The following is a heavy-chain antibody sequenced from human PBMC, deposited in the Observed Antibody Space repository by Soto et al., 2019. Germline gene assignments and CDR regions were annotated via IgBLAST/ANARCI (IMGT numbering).Heavy chain of an antibody. CDR2: TYFRSKWYN. Sequence: SQTLSLTCATSGDSVSSNTASWSWIRQSPSRGLEWLGRTYFRSKWYNDYAVSVKSRIIINPDTSNNQFSLQLNSVTPEDTAVYFCAKGDNLGPKTGYAFDPWGQGIMVTVSS. J-gene: IGHJ5*02. V-gene: IGHV6-1*01. CDR3: AKGDNLGPKTGYAFDP. D-gene: IGHD5-12*01. CDR1: GDSVSSNTAS.